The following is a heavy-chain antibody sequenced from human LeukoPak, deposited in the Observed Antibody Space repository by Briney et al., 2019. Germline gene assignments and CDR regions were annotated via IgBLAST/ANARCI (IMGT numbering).Heavy chain of an antibody. CDR1: GVTFSRYW. V-gene: IGHV3-7*01. CDR2: IKQDGSEK. Sequence: GGSLRLSCTASGVTFSRYWMSWVRQAPGKGLEWVANIKQDGSEKYYVDSVKGRFTISRDNAKNSLYLQMNSLRDEDTAVYYCARDPRRGDNDYWGQGTLVTVSS. J-gene: IGHJ4*02. D-gene: IGHD2-21*01. CDR3: ARDPRRGDNDY.